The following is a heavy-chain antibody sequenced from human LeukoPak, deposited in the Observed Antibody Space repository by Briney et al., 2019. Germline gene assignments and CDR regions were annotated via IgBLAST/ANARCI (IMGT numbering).Heavy chain of an antibody. Sequence: GGSLRLSCAASGFTFSSYWMHWVRQAPGKGLVWVSRINSDGSSTSYADSVKGRLTISRDNAKNTLYLQMNSLRAEDTAVYYCARVGVDDAFDIWGQGTMVTVSS. CDR3: ARVGVDDAFDI. D-gene: IGHD1-26*01. CDR1: GFTFSSYW. J-gene: IGHJ3*02. CDR2: INSDGSST. V-gene: IGHV3-74*01.